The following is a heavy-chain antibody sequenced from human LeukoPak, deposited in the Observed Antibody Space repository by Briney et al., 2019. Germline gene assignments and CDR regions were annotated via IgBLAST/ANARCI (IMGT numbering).Heavy chain of an antibody. CDR1: GYTFTSYA. D-gene: IGHD3-22*01. V-gene: IGHV1-8*01. CDR2: MNPNSGKT. J-gene: IGHJ1*01. Sequence: WASVKVSCKASGYTFTSYAFNWVQQAPGQGLEWMGWMNPNSGKTGYAQTFKGRFTITRDTATSTPYMELSSLRSEDTAVYYCATPVVHYDPSGYCPFQHWGQGTLVTVSS. CDR3: ATPVVHYDPSGYCPFQH.